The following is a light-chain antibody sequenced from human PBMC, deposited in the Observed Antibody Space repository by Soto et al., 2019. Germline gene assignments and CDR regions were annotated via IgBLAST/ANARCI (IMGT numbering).Light chain of an antibody. Sequence: DIVLTQSPGTLSLSPGDRATLSCRASQSITGIYLAWHQQKPGQAPKLLIYGASTSAPGIPDRFNGSGSGTDFTRTISRLEADDVAVYHCHQYGSSVRAFGQGAKLEIK. V-gene: IGKV3-20*01. J-gene: IGKJ1*01. CDR2: GAS. CDR1: QSITGIY. CDR3: HQYGSSVRA.